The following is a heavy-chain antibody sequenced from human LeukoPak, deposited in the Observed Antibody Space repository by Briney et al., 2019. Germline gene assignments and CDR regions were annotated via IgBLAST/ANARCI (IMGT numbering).Heavy chain of an antibody. CDR1: GYTFTSYY. CDR3: ARDGNYYDSGGRWGPYSFDY. CDR2: INPSGGST. J-gene: IGHJ4*02. V-gene: IGHV1-46*01. D-gene: IGHD3-22*01. Sequence: ASVKVSCKASGYTFTSYYMHWVRQAPGQGLEWMGIINPSGGSTSYAQKFQGRVTMTRDTSTSTVYMELSSLRSEDTAVYYCARDGNYYDSGGRWGPYSFDYWGQGTLVTVSS.